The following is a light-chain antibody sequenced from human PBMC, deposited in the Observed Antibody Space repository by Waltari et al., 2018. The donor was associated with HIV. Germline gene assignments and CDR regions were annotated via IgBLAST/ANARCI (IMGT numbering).Light chain of an antibody. V-gene: IGLV2-11*01. CDR3: CSHAGNFIFA. Sequence: QSALTQPHSVSGSPGQSLTISCTGTSPYVDTFVSWYQQYPGQAPKVIIYDVNKRPSGVPDRFSASKSGNTAFLTISGLQAEDEAEYHCCSHAGNFIFAFGTGTKVTVL. J-gene: IGLJ1*01. CDR2: DVN. CDR1: SPYVDTF.